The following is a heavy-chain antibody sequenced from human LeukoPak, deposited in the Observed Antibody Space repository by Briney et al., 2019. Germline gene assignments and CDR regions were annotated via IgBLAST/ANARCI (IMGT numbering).Heavy chain of an antibody. CDR1: GYTFTSYY. Sequence: ASVKVSCKASGYTFTSYYMHWVRQAPGQGLEWMGIINPSGGSTSKAQKFPGKGTITSDTPTSTVYMELSSLRSEDTAVYYCASRHLVSQPIDYWGQGTLVTVSS. V-gene: IGHV1-46*01. CDR2: INPSGGST. J-gene: IGHJ4*02. CDR3: ASRHLVSQPIDY. D-gene: IGHD1-1*01.